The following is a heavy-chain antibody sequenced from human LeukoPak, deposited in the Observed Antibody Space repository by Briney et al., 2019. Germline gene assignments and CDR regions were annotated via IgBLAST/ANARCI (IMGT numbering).Heavy chain of an antibody. Sequence: GGSLRLSCAASGFTFSSYSMNWVRQAPRKGLEWVSSISSSSSYIYYADSVKGRFTISRDNAKNSLYLQMNSLRAEDTAVYYCARGRGYSGYDSFDYWGQGTLVTVSS. CDR3: ARGRGYSGYDSFDY. J-gene: IGHJ4*02. CDR2: ISSSSSYI. V-gene: IGHV3-21*01. CDR1: GFTFSSYS. D-gene: IGHD5-12*01.